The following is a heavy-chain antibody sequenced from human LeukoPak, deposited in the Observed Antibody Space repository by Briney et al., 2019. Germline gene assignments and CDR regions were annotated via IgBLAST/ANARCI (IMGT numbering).Heavy chain of an antibody. Sequence: SETLSLTCAVSGGSFSNYYWSWTRQPAGKGLEWIGRIYISGNTDYTPSLRSRVTMSVDTSRNQFSLRLTSVSATDTAIYYCARLVTGPVAGGAGGWHFDLWGPGTLVTVSS. CDR1: GGSFSNYY. D-gene: IGHD6-13*01. CDR3: ARLVTGPVAGGAGGWHFDL. J-gene: IGHJ2*01. CDR2: IYISGNT. V-gene: IGHV4-4*07.